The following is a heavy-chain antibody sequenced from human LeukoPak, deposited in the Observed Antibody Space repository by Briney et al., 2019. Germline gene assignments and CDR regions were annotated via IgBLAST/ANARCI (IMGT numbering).Heavy chain of an antibody. Sequence: GGSLRLSCAASGFTFSSYAMSWVRQAPGKGLEWVSAISGSGGSTYYADSVKGRFTISRDNSKNTLYLQMNSLRAEDTAVYYCAKGPVLRFLEWLLPFDYWGQGTLVTVSS. CDR1: GFTFSSYA. CDR2: ISGSGGST. D-gene: IGHD3-3*01. V-gene: IGHV3-23*01. CDR3: AKGPVLRFLEWLLPFDY. J-gene: IGHJ4*02.